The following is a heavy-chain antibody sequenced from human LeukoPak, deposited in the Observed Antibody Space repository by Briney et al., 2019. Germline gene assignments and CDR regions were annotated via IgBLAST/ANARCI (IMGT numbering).Heavy chain of an antibody. V-gene: IGHV1-46*01. CDR2: INPSGGST. Sequence: ASMKVSCKASGYTFTSYYMHWVRQAPGQGLEWMGIINPSGGSTSYAQKFQGRVTMTRDTSTSTVYMELSSLRSEDTAVYYCARDLGIAVSWYYFDYWGQGTLVTVSS. CDR3: ARDLGIAVSWYYFDY. D-gene: IGHD6-19*01. CDR1: GYTFTSYY. J-gene: IGHJ4*02.